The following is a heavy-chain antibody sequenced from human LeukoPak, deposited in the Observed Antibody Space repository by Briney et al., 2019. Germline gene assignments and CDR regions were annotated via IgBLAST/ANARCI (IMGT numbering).Heavy chain of an antibody. CDR2: IIPIFGTA. J-gene: IGHJ3*02. CDR1: GGTFSSYA. Sequence: SVKVSCKASGGTFSSYAISWVRQAPGQGLEWMGGIIPIFGTANYAQKFQGRVTITADESTSTAYMELSSMRSEDTAVYYCARGHRSSWSDAFDIWGQGTMVTVSS. D-gene: IGHD6-13*01. V-gene: IGHV1-69*01. CDR3: ARGHRSSWSDAFDI.